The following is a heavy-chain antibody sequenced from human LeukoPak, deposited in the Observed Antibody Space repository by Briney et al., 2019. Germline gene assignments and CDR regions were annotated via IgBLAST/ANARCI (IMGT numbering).Heavy chain of an antibody. J-gene: IGHJ6*02. CDR1: GFTLSDHY. D-gene: IGHD4-11*01. Sequence: PGGSLRLSCAASGFTLSDHYIDWVRQGPGKGLEWVGRSGNKADSYTTEYAASVKGRFSISRDGSKNSLYLQMNSLKSEDTAVYYCARRAVTSYYYGMDVWGQGTTVTVSS. V-gene: IGHV3-72*01. CDR3: ARRAVTSYYYGMDV. CDR2: SGNKADSYTT.